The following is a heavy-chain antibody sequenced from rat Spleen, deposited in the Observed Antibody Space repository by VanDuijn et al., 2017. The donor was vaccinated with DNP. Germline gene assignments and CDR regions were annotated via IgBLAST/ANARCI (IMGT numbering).Heavy chain of an antibody. CDR2: ISTSGSRT. J-gene: IGHJ4*01. V-gene: IGHV5-25*01. CDR1: GFTFSNYY. CDR3: ARHGEVHLRYAMDA. D-gene: IGHD1-5*01. Sequence: EVQLVESGGGLVQPGRSLKLSCAASGFTFSNYYMAWVRQTPMKGLEWVATISTSGSRTYYPDSVKGRFTISRDNARSSLYLQMNSLKSEDTATYYCARHGEVHLRYAMDAWGQGTSVTVSS.